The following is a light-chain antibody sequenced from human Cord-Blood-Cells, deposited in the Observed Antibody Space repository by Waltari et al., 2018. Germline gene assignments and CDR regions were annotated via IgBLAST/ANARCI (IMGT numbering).Light chain of an antibody. CDR1: SGSIASNY. V-gene: IGLV6-57*01. CDR3: QSYDSSNHEV. J-gene: IGLJ1*01. CDR2: EDN. Sequence: NFMLTQPHSVSESPGKTVTISCTRSSGSIASNYVPWYQQRPGRSPTTVIYEDNQRPSGVPDRFSGSIDSSSNSASLTISGLKTEDEADYYCQSYDSSNHEVFGTGTKVTVL.